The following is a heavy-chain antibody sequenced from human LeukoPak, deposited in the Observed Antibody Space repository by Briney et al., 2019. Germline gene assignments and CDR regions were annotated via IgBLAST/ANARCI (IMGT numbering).Heavy chain of an antibody. CDR1: GFALTAYG. D-gene: IGHD6-13*01. J-gene: IGHJ4*01. Sequence: GGTLRLSCEASGFALTAYGMSWVRQAPGKGLEWVSHSSAYLSIKKYADSVKGRFTISRDNFRNTLYLQMNSLRVEDTAIYYCARDHGTCWSPDYWGPGTLVTVSS. CDR2: SSAYLSIK. V-gene: IGHV3-23*01. CDR3: ARDHGTCWSPDY.